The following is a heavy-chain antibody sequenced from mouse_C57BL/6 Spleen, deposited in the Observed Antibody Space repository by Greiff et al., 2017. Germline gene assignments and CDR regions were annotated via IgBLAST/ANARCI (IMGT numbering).Heavy chain of an antibody. D-gene: IGHD2-5*01. CDR2: IYPGDGDT. V-gene: IGHV1-80*01. J-gene: IGHJ4*01. CDR1: GYAFSSYW. Sequence: QVQLQQSGAELVKPGASVKISCKASGYAFSSYWMNWVKQRPGKGLEWIGQIYPGDGDTNYNGKFNGKATLTADKSSSTAYMQLSSLTSDDSAVYFCARSNYFYYAMDYWGQGTSVTVSS. CDR3: ARSNYFYYAMDY.